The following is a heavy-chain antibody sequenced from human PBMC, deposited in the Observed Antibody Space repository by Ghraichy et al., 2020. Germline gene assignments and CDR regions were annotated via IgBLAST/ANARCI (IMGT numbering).Heavy chain of an antibody. CDR2: VQSGGRT. CDR3: AKKGADYGDHSYFDY. CDR1: GFTVTSTY. Sequence: GGSLRLSCAASGFTVTSTYMAWFRQAPGEGLDWVSIVQSGGRTYYGDSVKGRFIASKDTSQNILYLQMNALRVEDTAVYYWAKKGADYGDHSYFDYWGQGTQVTVSS. V-gene: IGHV3-53*01. D-gene: IGHD4-17*01. J-gene: IGHJ4*02.